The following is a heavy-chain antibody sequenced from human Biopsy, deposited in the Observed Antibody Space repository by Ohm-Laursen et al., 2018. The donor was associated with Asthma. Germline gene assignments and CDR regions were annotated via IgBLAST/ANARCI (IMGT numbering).Heavy chain of an antibody. CDR1: GFTLTTYA. CDR3: GIVVAANPFQGDC. J-gene: IGHJ4*02. Sequence: SLRLSCAASGFTLTTYAIHWVRQAPGKGLEWVAVISYDGSSIYYADSAKGRFTISRDNSKNTVYLDISSLRIEDTAVFYCGIVVAANPFQGDCWGQGTLVTVSS. V-gene: IGHV3-30-3*01. CDR2: ISYDGSSI. D-gene: IGHD2-15*01.